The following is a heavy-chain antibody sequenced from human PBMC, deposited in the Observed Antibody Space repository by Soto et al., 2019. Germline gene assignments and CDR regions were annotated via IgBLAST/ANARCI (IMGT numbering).Heavy chain of an antibody. Sequence: EVQLVKSGGGLVRPGGSLRLSCATSGFILSDCTMNWVRQAPGKGLEWVSYISSSSSVIDYADSVKGRFTVSRDNARNSLYLQMNSLRAEDTAVYYCARDLSWGSNWYYYMDVWGKGTTVTVSS. CDR3: ARDLSWGSNWYYYMDV. CDR1: GFILSDCT. D-gene: IGHD7-27*01. CDR2: ISSSSSVI. V-gene: IGHV3-48*01. J-gene: IGHJ6*03.